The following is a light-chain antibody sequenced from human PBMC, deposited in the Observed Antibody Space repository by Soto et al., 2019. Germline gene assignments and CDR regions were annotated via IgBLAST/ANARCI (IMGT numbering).Light chain of an antibody. CDR3: QQANGFPVT. CDR1: QGIGNW. V-gene: IGKV1D-12*01. Sequence: DIQMTQSPSSVSASVGDRVTITCRASQGIGNWLAWYQQKPGKAPSLLIFGLSNLQGGVPSRFSGSGSGTNFTLTISSLQPEDFATYYCQQANGFPVTFGPGTKVDVK. CDR2: GLS. J-gene: IGKJ3*01.